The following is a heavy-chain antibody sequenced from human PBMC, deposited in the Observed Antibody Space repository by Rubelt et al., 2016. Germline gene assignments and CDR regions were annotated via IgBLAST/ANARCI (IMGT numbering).Heavy chain of an antibody. Sequence: SETLSLTCTVSGYSISSGYYWGWIRQPPGKGLEWIGSIYHSGSTYYNPSLKSRVTISVDTSKNQFSLKLSSVTAADTAVYYCARGGFFRVYYFDYWGQGTLVTVSS. J-gene: IGHJ4*02. CDR3: ARGGFFRVYYFDY. CDR1: GYSISSGYY. D-gene: IGHD3-3*01. V-gene: IGHV4-38-2*02. CDR2: IYHSGST.